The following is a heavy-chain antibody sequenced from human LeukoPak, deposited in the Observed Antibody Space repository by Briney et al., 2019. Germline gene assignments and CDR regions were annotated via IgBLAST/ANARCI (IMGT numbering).Heavy chain of an antibody. Sequence: PSETLSLTCTVSGGSISSGGYYWSWIRQPPGKGLEWIGEINHSGSTNYNPSLKSRVTISVDTSKNQFSLKLSSVTAADTAVYYCARASGDYDYVWGSYRFDYWGQGTLVTVSS. CDR1: GGSISSGGYY. CDR3: ARASGDYDYVWGSYRFDY. CDR2: INHSGST. V-gene: IGHV4-39*07. D-gene: IGHD3-16*02. J-gene: IGHJ4*02.